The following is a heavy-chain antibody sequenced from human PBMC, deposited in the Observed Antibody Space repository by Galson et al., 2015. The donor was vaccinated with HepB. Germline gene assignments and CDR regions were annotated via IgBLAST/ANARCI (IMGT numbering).Heavy chain of an antibody. CDR1: GFTFSDYY. V-gene: IGHV3-23*01. D-gene: IGHD5-18*01. CDR3: AVDTAMVTNCYSDL. J-gene: IGHJ2*01. Sequence: SLRLSCAASGFTFSDYYMSWIRQAPGKGLEWVSAISGSGGSTYYADSVKGRFTISRDNSKNTLYLQMNSLRAEDTAVYYCAVDTAMVTNCYSDLWGRGTLVTVFS. CDR2: ISGSGGST.